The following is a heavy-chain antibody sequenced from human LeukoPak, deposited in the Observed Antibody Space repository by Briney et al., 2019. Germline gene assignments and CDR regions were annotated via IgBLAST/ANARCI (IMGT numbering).Heavy chain of an antibody. J-gene: IGHJ4*02. CDR2: FDPEDGET. D-gene: IGHD5-24*01. CDR1: GYTLTELS. CDR3: ARLPRGDGYNRGDY. Sequence: ASVKVSCKVSGYTLTELSMHWVRQAPGKGLEWMGGFDPEDGETIYAQKFQGRVTMTEDTSTDTAYMEPSSLRSEDTAVYYCARLPRGDGYNRGDYWGQGTLVTVSS. V-gene: IGHV1-24*01.